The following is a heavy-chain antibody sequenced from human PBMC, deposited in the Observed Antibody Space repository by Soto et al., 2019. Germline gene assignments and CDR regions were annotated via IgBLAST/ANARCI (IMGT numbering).Heavy chain of an antibody. CDR1: GYTFTGYY. V-gene: IGHV1-2*04. J-gene: IGHJ4*02. CDR3: ARGPYGSGSYQFDY. CDR2: INPNSGGT. D-gene: IGHD3-10*01. Sequence: ASVKVSCKASGYTFTGYYMHWVRQAPGQGLEWMGWINPNSGGTNYAQKFQGWVTMTRDTSISTAYMELSRLRSDDTAVYYCARGPYGSGSYQFDYWGQGTLVTVSS.